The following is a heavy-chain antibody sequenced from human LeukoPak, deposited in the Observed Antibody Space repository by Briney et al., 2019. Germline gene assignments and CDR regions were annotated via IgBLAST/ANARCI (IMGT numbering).Heavy chain of an antibody. CDR1: GGSISSYY. CDR2: IYYSGST. J-gene: IGHJ5*02. CDR3: ARAARIAAVLAPFDP. D-gene: IGHD6-13*01. V-gene: IGHV4-59*01. Sequence: SETLSLTCTVSGGSISSYYWSWIRQPPGKGLEWIGYIYYSGSTNYNPSLKSRVTISVDTSKNQFSLELSSVTAADTAVYYCARAARIAAVLAPFDPWGQGTLVTVSS.